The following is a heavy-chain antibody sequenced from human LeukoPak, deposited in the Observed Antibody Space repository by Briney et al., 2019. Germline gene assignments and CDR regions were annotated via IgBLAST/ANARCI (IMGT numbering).Heavy chain of an antibody. CDR2: ISYDGSNK. J-gene: IGHJ4*02. D-gene: IGHD3-3*01. CDR3: AKDPHQTIFGVVIPANFDY. V-gene: IGHV3-30-3*01. CDR1: GFTFSSYA. Sequence: GGSLRLSCAASGFTFSSYAMHWVRQAPGKGLEWVAAISYDGSNKYYADSVKGRFTISRDNSKNTLYLQMNSLRAEDTAVYYCAKDPHQTIFGVVIPANFDYWGQGTLVTVSS.